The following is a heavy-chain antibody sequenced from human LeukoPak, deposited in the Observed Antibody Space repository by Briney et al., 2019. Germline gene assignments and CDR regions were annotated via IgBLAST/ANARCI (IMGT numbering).Heavy chain of an antibody. J-gene: IGHJ4*02. CDR1: GFTFSSYA. D-gene: IGHD2-15*01. Sequence: GGSLRLSCAASGFTFSSYAMSWVRQAPGKGLEWVSSISGIGGTTYYADSVKGRFTISRDNSKNTLYLQMNSLRAEDTAVYYCAKDHRGYSYYFDYWGQGTLVTVSS. CDR2: ISGIGGTT. V-gene: IGHV3-23*01. CDR3: AKDHRGYSYYFDY.